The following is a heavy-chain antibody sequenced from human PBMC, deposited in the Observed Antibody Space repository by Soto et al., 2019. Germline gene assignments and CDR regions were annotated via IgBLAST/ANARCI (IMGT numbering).Heavy chain of an antibody. Sequence: SVKVSCKASGGTFSSYAISWVRQAPGQGLEWMGGIIPIFGTANYAQKFQGRVTITADESTSTAYMELSSLRSEDTAVYYCARENTGYSSSFDYWGQGTLVTVSS. CDR1: GGTFSSYA. CDR3: ARENTGYSSSFDY. D-gene: IGHD6-6*01. V-gene: IGHV1-69*13. CDR2: IIPIFGTA. J-gene: IGHJ4*02.